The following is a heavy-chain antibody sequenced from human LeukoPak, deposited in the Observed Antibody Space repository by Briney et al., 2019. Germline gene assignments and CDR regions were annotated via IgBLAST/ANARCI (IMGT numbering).Heavy chain of an antibody. D-gene: IGHD1-26*01. CDR2: ISYSGTT. V-gene: IGHV4-39*01. Sequence: PPETLSLTCTVSGGSISSGSYYWGWIRQPPGKGLEWIASISYSGTTYYNPSLKSRVTISVDTSKNQFSLKLTSVTAADTAVYYCARISRPADRTVGPYYMNVWGKGATVTVSS. CDR3: ARISRPADRTVGPYYMNV. CDR1: GGSISSGSYY. J-gene: IGHJ6*03.